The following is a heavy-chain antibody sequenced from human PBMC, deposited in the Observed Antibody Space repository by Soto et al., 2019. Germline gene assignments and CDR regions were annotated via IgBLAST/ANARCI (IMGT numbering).Heavy chain of an antibody. V-gene: IGHV5-10-1*03. CDR2: IDPSDSYT. CDR1: GYSFTNSD. D-gene: IGHD6-6*01. J-gene: IGHJ5*02. Sequence: EVQLVQSGAEVKKPGESLRISCKGSGYSFTNSDIIWVRQVPGKGLEWMGKIDPSDSYTNYSPSFQGHVTISADKSINTAYLQWSSLKASDTAIYYCTRTRILAARPFGGVDPWGQGTLVTVSS. CDR3: TRTRILAARPFGGVDP.